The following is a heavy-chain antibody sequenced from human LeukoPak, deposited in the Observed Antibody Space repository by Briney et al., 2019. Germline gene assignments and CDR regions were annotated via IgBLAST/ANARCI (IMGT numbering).Heavy chain of an antibody. CDR1: GFTFSSYW. D-gene: IGHD2/OR15-2a*01. J-gene: IGHJ4*02. Sequence: GGSLRLSCAPSGFTFSSYWMSWVRQAPGRGLEWVANIKQDGSMKQYVDSVRGRFTISRDNAKSSLYLQMSSLKAEDSAVYYCARDEKSGYYVYWGQGTLVTVSS. CDR2: IKQDGSMK. V-gene: IGHV3-7*01. CDR3: ARDEKSGYYVY.